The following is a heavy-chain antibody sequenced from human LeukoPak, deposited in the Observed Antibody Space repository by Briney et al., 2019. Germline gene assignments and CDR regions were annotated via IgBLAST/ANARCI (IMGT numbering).Heavy chain of an antibody. CDR3: ARGTRSPDKYYDFWSGYLGWGDYFDY. CDR1: GGSFSGYY. J-gene: IGHJ4*02. D-gene: IGHD3-3*01. CDR2: INHSGST. V-gene: IGHV4-34*01. Sequence: PSETLSLTCAVYGGSFSGYYWSWIRQPPGKGLEWIGEINHSGSTNYNPSLKSRVTISVDTSKNQFSLKLSSVTAADTAVYYCARGTRSPDKYYDFWSGYLGWGDYFDYWGQGTLVTVSS.